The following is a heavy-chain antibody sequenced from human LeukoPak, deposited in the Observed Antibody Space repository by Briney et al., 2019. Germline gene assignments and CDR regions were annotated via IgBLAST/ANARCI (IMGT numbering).Heavy chain of an antibody. D-gene: IGHD3-10*01. CDR2: INHSGST. V-gene: IGHV4-34*01. CDR1: GGSVSSYY. Sequence: PSETLSLTCTVSGGSVSSYYWSWIRQPPGKGLEWIGEINHSGSTNYNPSLKSRVTIPVDTSKNQFSLKLSSVTAADTAVYYCASWNYYGSGSYYKAPFDYWGQGTLVTVSS. J-gene: IGHJ4*02. CDR3: ASWNYYGSGSYYKAPFDY.